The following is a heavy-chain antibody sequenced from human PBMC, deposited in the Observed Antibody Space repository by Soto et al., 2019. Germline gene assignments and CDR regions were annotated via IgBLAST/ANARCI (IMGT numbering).Heavy chain of an antibody. Sequence: SVKVSCKASGYRFPDYHIHWVRQAPGQGLEWLGRINPKSGGTSTAQKFQGWVAMTTDTSISTASMELTRLTSDDTATYYCARGDSTDCSNGVCSFFYNHDMDVWGQGTTVTVSS. CDR1: GYRFPDYH. CDR2: INPKSGGT. D-gene: IGHD2-8*01. CDR3: ARGDSTDCSNGVCSFFYNHDMDV. V-gene: IGHV1-2*04. J-gene: IGHJ6*02.